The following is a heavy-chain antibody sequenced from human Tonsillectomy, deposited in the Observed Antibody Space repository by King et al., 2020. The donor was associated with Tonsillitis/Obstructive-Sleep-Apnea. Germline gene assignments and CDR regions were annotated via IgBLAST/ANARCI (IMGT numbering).Heavy chain of an antibody. J-gene: IGHJ6*02. D-gene: IGHD2-2*01. Sequence: TLKESGPTLVRPTQTLTLTCTFSGFSLSTSGVGVGWIRQPPGKALEWLALIYWDDDRRYSPSLKSRLTITKDTSKNQVVLTMTNVAPVDTATYYCAQKVTSSYYYDGLNVWGQGTTVTVSS. CDR2: IYWDDDR. CDR3: AQKVTSSYYYDGLNV. CDR1: GFSLSTSGVG. V-gene: IGHV2-5*02.